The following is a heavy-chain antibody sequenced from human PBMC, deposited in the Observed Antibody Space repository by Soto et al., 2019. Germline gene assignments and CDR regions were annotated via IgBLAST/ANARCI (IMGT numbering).Heavy chain of an antibody. J-gene: IGHJ4*02. CDR3: TTDVRLHVAVAGIPFDY. CDR2: IKSKTDGGTT. Sequence: EVQLLESGGGLVQPGGSLRLSCAASGFTFSSYAMSWVRQAPGKGLEWVGRIKSKTDGGTTDYAAPVKGRFTISRDDSKNTLYLQMNSLKTEDTAVYYCTTDVRLHVAVAGIPFDYWGQGTLVTVSS. D-gene: IGHD6-19*01. V-gene: IGHV3-15*01. CDR1: GFTFSSYA.